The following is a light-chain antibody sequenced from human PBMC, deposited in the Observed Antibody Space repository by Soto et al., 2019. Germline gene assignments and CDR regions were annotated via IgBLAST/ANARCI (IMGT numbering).Light chain of an antibody. CDR3: QQRSNWPPIT. V-gene: IGKV3-11*01. CDR2: DAS. Sequence: EIVLTQSPATLSLSPGERATLSCRASQSVSSYLAWYQQKPGQAPRLLIYDASNRATGIPARFSGSGSGTDFTLTIRSLEPEDFAVYYCQQRSNWPPITVGQGTRLESK. CDR1: QSVSSY. J-gene: IGKJ5*01.